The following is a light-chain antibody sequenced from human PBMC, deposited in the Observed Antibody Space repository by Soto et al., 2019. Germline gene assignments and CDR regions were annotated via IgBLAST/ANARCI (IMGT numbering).Light chain of an antibody. J-gene: IGKJ1*01. V-gene: IGKV1-5*01. CDR3: QHYNSYPA. CDR1: EGVGSW. CDR2: DVS. Sequence: DIQMTQSPSTLSASVGDRVTITCRASEGVGSWLAWYQQKPGKAPNLLIYDVSSLESGVPSRSSGSGSGTEFTLTISSLQPDDFATYYCQHYNSYPAFGQGTKVDIK.